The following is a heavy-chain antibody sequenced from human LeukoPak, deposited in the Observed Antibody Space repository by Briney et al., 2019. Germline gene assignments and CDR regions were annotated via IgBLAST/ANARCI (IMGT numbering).Heavy chain of an antibody. CDR1: GFTFSSYA. CDR3: AKDRHRRYSSGWGFDY. J-gene: IGHJ4*02. D-gene: IGHD6-19*01. CDR2: ISGSGGGT. Sequence: GGSLRLSCAASGFTFSSYAMSWVRQAPGKGLEWVSAISGSGGGTYYADSVKGRFTISRDNSKNTLYLQMNSLRAEDTAVYYCAKDRHRRYSSGWGFDYWGQGTLVTVSS. V-gene: IGHV3-23*01.